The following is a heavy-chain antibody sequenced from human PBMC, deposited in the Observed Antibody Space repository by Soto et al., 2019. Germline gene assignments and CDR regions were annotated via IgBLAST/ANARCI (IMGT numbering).Heavy chain of an antibody. Sequence: ASVKVSCKASGGTFSSYAISWVRQAPGQGLEWMGGIIPIFGTANYAQKFQGRVTITADESTSTAYMELSSLRSEDTAVYYCARDYTESSGWYEWFDPWGQGTLVTVSS. D-gene: IGHD6-19*01. V-gene: IGHV1-69*13. CDR2: IIPIFGTA. CDR3: ARDYTESSGWYEWFDP. J-gene: IGHJ5*02. CDR1: GGTFSSYA.